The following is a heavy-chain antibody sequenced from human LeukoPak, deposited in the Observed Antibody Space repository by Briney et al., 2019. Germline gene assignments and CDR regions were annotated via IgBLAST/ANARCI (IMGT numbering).Heavy chain of an antibody. Sequence: GGSLRLSCTVSGFTVSSNSMSWVRQAPGKGLEWVSFIYSDNTHYSDSVKGRFTISRDNSKNTLYLEVISLTAEDTAVYYCAKDDAWLRFGEWSQGTLVTVSS. J-gene: IGHJ4*02. V-gene: IGHV3-53*01. CDR1: GFTVSSNS. D-gene: IGHD3-10*01. CDR2: IYSDNT. CDR3: AKDDAWLRFGE.